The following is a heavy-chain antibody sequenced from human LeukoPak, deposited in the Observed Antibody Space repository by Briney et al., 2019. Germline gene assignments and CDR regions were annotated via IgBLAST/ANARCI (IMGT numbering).Heavy chain of an antibody. V-gene: IGHV3-21*01. CDR1: GFTFSGYS. J-gene: IGHJ4*02. Sequence: GGSLRLSCTASGFTFSGYSMNWIRQAPGKGLEWVSSFGTRSTSIYHAGSVKGRSAISRDNAKNSLYLQMNSLRAEDTALYYCAREVSEGFDFWGQGTLVTVSS. D-gene: IGHD3-22*01. CDR2: FGTRSTSI. CDR3: AREVSEGFDF.